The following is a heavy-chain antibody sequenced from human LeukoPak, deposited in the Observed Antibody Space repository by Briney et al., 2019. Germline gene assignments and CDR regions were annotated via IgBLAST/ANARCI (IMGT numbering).Heavy chain of an antibody. CDR1: GGSISSGGYY. CDR3: ASRSGWYNHYYYGMDV. CDR2: IYHSGST. D-gene: IGHD6-19*01. V-gene: IGHV4-30-2*01. Sequence: SETLSLTCTVSGGSISSGGYYWSWIRQPPGKGLEWIGYIYHSGSTYYNPSLKSRVTISVDRSKNQFSLKLSSVTAADTAVYYCASRSGWYNHYYYGMDVWGQGTTVTVSS. J-gene: IGHJ6*02.